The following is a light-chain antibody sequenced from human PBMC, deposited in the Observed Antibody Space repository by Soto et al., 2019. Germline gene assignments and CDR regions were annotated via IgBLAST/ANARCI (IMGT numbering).Light chain of an antibody. CDR3: LQAISFPWT. Sequence: DIQMTQSPTTLSGSVVDRLTITCRASQTISSWLGWYQQKPGKAPKLLIYKASTLKSGVPSRFSGSGSGTDFTLAISSLQPEDSATYYCLQAISFPWTFGQGTKVDIK. CDR2: KAS. J-gene: IGKJ1*01. V-gene: IGKV1-5*03. CDR1: QTISSW.